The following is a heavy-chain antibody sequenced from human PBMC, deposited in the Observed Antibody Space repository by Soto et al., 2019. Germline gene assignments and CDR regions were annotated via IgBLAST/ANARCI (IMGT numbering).Heavy chain of an antibody. CDR2: IYDSGYT. CDR3: AREADVAFDI. CDR1: GGSISSGGYS. J-gene: IGHJ3*02. V-gene: IGHV4-30-2*01. Sequence: QLQLQESGSGLVNPSQTLSLTCAVSGGSISSGGYSWNWIRQPPGKGLEWIGYIYDSGYTYYNPSLKSRVTISVDRSKNQFSLKFSSATAADTAVYYCAREADVAFDIWGQGTLVTVSS.